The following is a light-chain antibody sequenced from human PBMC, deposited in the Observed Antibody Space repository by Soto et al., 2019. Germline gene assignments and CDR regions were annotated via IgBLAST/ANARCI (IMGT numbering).Light chain of an antibody. Sequence: QSVLTQPASVSGSPGQSITISCTGTSSDVGGYNYVSWYQQHPGKAPKLMIYDVSNRPSGVSNHFSSSKSGNTASLTISGLQADDEADYYCSSYTSSSRGVFGGGTKLTVL. CDR3: SSYTSSSRGV. CDR2: DVS. CDR1: SSDVGGYNY. V-gene: IGLV2-14*01. J-gene: IGLJ2*01.